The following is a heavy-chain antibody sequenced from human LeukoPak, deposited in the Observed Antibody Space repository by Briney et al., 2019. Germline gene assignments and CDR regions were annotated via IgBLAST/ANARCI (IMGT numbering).Heavy chain of an antibody. J-gene: IGHJ6*02. D-gene: IGHD3-9*01. CDR1: GGSISSYY. V-gene: IGHV4-59*01. CDR2: IYYSGST. CDR3: ARNPSYDILTGYSDYYGMDV. Sequence: SETLSLTCTVSGGSISSYYWSWIRQPPGKGLEWIGYIYYSGSTNYNPSLKSRVTISVDTSKNQFSLKLSSVTAADTAVYYCARNPSYDILTGYSDYYGMDVWGQGTTVTVSS.